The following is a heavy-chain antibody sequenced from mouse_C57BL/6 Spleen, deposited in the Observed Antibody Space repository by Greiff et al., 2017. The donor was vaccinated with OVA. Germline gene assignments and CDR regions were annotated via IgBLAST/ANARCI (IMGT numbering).Heavy chain of an antibody. CDR1: GYTFTEYT. J-gene: IGHJ4*01. CDR2: FYPGSGSI. V-gene: IGHV1-62-2*01. CDR3: ARNPPYYYGSSYGYYAMDY. D-gene: IGHD1-1*01. Sequence: VQLQQSGAELVKPGASVKPSCKASGYTFTEYTIHWVKQRSGQGLEWIGWFYPGSGSIKYNEKFKDKATLTADKSSSTVYMELSRLTAEDSAVYFCARNPPYYYGSSYGYYAMDYWGQGTSVTVSS.